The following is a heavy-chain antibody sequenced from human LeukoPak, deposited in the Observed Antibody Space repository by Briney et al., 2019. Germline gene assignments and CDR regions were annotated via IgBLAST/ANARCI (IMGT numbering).Heavy chain of an antibody. D-gene: IGHD1-26*01. CDR1: RFTFSSYA. V-gene: IGHV3-23*01. Sequence: GGSLRLSCAASRFTFSSYAMSWVRQAPGKGLEWVSAISGSGGSTYYADSVKGRFTISRDNSKDTLYLQMNSLRAEDTAVYYCAKDVVGATMNYFDYWGQGTLVTVSS. J-gene: IGHJ4*02. CDR3: AKDVVGATMNYFDY. CDR2: ISGSGGST.